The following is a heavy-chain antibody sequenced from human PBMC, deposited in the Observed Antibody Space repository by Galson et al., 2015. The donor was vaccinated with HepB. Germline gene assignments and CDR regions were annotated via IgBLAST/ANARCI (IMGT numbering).Heavy chain of an antibody. CDR2: INPNSGGT. CDR3: ARDLGTVYGSGSYYLDY. V-gene: IGHV1-2*06. CDR1: GYTFTGYY. Sequence: SVKVSCKASGYTFTGYYMHWVRKAPGQGLEWVGRINPNSGGTSHAQKFQGRVTMTSDTSISTAYMELSRLRSDDTAVFYCARDLGTVYGSGSYYLDYWGQGTLVTVSS. J-gene: IGHJ4*02. D-gene: IGHD3-10*01.